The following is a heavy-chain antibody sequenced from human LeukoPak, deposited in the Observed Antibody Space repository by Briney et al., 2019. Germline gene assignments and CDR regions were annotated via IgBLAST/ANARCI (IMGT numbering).Heavy chain of an antibody. J-gene: IGHJ4*02. CDR3: AAMTTVTMYSYFFDS. CDR1: GGSVSSYN. CDR2: IYTSGIT. D-gene: IGHD4-17*01. Sequence: SETLSLTCTVSGGSVSSYNWTWIRQPAGMGPELIGRIYTSGITNYSPSLRSRVTMLLDTSKNQFSLKMSSVTAADTAIYYCAAMTTVTMYSYFFDSWGQGTLLTVSS. V-gene: IGHV4-4*07.